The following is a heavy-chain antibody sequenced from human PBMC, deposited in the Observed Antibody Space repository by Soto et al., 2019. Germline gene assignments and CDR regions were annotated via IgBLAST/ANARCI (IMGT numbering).Heavy chain of an antibody. D-gene: IGHD6-13*01. CDR2: MSWSSGNI. CDR3: ARGGSGALTAAAGRTNWFDP. J-gene: IGHJ5*02. Sequence: EVQLVESGGGVVQPGRSLRLSCTGSGFTFDDYAMHWVRQRPGAGLEWVAGMSWSSGNIAHADSVKGRFTVSRDNDMSSLYLQMNSLRVEDTAMYYCARGGSGALTAAAGRTNWFDPWGQGTLVIVSS. CDR1: GFTFDDYA. V-gene: IGHV3-9*01.